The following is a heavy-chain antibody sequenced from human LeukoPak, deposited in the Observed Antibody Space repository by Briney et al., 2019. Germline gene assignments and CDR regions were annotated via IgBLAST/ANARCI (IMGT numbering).Heavy chain of an antibody. V-gene: IGHV1-18*01. CDR2: ISAYNGNT. CDR3: ASSSSGWYWFDP. D-gene: IGHD6-19*01. Sequence: GASVKLSCKASGGTFSSYAISWVRQAPGQGLEWMGWISAYNGNTNYAQKLQGRVTMTTDTSTSTGYMELRSLRSEDTAVYYCASSSSGWYWFDPWGQGTLVTVSS. J-gene: IGHJ5*02. CDR1: GGTFSSYA.